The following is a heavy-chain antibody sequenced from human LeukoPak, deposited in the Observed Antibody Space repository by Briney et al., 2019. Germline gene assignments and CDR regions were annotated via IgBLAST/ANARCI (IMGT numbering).Heavy chain of an antibody. CDR1: GFTFSSYS. CDR2: ISSSSSYI. V-gene: IGHV3-21*01. Sequence: KAGGSLRLSCAASGFTFSSYSMNWVRQAPEKGLEWVSSISSSSSYIYYADSVKGRFTISRDNAKNSLYLQMNSLRAEDTAVYYCARDRWLRLREFGDWGQGTLVTVSS. CDR3: ARDRWLRLREFGD. D-gene: IGHD5-24*01. J-gene: IGHJ1*01.